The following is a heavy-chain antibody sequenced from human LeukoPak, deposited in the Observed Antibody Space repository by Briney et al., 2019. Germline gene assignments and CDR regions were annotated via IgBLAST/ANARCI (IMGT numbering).Heavy chain of an antibody. CDR1: GYSFTDHY. V-gene: IGHV1-2*06. Sequence: ASVTVSFTASGYSFTDHYMHWVRQAPGQGLEWMGRINPNSGDTNYAQNFQGRVTMTRDTSISTVYMDLSRLSSGDTAVYYCARGPVTPIQNWFDPWGQGTLVIVSA. J-gene: IGHJ5*02. D-gene: IGHD4-17*01. CDR2: INPNSGDT. CDR3: ARGPVTPIQNWFDP.